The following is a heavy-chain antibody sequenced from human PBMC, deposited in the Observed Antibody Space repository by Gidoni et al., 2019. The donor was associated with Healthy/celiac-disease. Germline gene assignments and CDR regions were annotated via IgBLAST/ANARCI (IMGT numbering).Heavy chain of an antibody. CDR1: GFTFSSYS. V-gene: IGHV3-21*01. Sequence: EVQLVESGGGLVKPGGSLRPSCAASGFTFSSYSMNWVRQAPGKGLELVSSISRSSSYIYYADSVKGRFTISRDNAKNSLYLQMNSLRAEDTAVYYCAREEYGDRDYWGQGTLVTVSS. CDR2: ISRSSSYI. J-gene: IGHJ4*02. CDR3: AREEYGDRDY. D-gene: IGHD4-17*01.